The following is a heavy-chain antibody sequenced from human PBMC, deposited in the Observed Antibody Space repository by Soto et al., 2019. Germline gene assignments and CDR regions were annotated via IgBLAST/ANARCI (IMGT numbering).Heavy chain of an antibody. Sequence: PSETLSLTCTVSGGSISSYYWSWIRQPAGKGLEWIGRIYTSGSTNYNPSLKSRVTMSVDTSKNQFSLKLSSVTAADTAVYYCAREGTAAAGKNRWFDPWGQGTLVTVS. V-gene: IGHV4-4*07. CDR2: IYTSGST. D-gene: IGHD6-13*01. CDR1: GGSISSYY. J-gene: IGHJ5*02. CDR3: AREGTAAAGKNRWFDP.